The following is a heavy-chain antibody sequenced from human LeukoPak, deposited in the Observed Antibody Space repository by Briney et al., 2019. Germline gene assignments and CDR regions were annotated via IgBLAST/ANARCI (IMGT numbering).Heavy chain of an antibody. CDR3: ARKLYSGPNWFDP. J-gene: IGHJ5*02. CDR1: GFTFSSYW. Sequence: PGGSLRLSCAASGFTFSSYWMSWVRQAPGQGLEWVANIKQDGSENYYVDSVKGRFTISRDNAKNSLYLQMNSLRAEDTAVYYCARKLYSGPNWFDPWGQGTLVTVSS. D-gene: IGHD3-16*02. CDR2: IKQDGSEN. V-gene: IGHV3-7*01.